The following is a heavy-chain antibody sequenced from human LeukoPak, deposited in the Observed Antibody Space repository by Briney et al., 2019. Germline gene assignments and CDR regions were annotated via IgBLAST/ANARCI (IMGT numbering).Heavy chain of an antibody. CDR2: IKGDGNT. J-gene: IGHJ1*01. CDR1: GFTFSSYW. Sequence: PGGSLRLSCAASGFTFSSYWMHWVRQAPGKGLVWVSRIKGDGNTNYADPVKGRFTISRDNAKITVSLQMNSLRDEDTGVYYCARAPSEIGGYYPEYFRHWGQGTLVTVSS. V-gene: IGHV3-74*01. D-gene: IGHD3-22*01. CDR3: ARAPSEIGGYYPEYFRH.